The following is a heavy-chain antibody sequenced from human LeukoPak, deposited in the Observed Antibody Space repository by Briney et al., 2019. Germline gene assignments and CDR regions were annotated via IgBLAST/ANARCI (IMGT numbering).Heavy chain of an antibody. J-gene: IGHJ5*02. CDR3: ARAGTPITMIVVESNWFDP. CDR1: GGSMSSYY. V-gene: IGHV4-59*01. CDR2: IYYSGST. D-gene: IGHD3-22*01. Sequence: SETLSLTCTVSGGSMSSYYWTWIRQPPGKGLEWIGNIYYSGSTNYNPSLKSRVTISVDTSKNQFSLKLGSVTGADTAVYYCARAGTPITMIVVESNWFDPWGQRTLVTVSS.